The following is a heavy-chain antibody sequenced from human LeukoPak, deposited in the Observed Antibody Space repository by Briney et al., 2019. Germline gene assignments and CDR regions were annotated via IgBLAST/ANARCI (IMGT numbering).Heavy chain of an antibody. Sequence: PGGSLRLSCTASGFTFEDYTMHWVRQAPGKALEWVSLIRWDGTTYYRDYVKGRFTISRENSKDSLYLQMDSLRSEDTAFYYCVKDLSDESSGSFFDSCGQGTLFTVS. CDR1: GFTFEDYT. J-gene: IGHJ4*02. CDR3: VKDLSDESSGSFFDS. V-gene: IGHV3-43*01. CDR2: IRWDGTT. D-gene: IGHD3-22*01.